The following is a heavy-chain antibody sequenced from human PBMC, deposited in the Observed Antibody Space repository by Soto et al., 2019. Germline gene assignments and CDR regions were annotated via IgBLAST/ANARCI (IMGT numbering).Heavy chain of an antibody. D-gene: IGHD2-2*01. CDR1: GGSISSSSYY. CDR2: IYYSGST. CDR3: AAWGTVGPEKLNYYYYGMDV. Sequence: SSETLSLTCTVSGGSISSSSYYWGWIRQPPGKGLEWIGSIYYSGSTNYNPSLKSRVTISVDTSKNQFSLKLSSVTAADTAVYYCAAWGTVGPEKLNYYYYGMDVWGQGTTVTVSS. J-gene: IGHJ6*02. V-gene: IGHV4-39*07.